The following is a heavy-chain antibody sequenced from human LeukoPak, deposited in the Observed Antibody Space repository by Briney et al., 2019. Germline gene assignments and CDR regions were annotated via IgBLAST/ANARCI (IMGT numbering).Heavy chain of an antibody. D-gene: IGHD6-13*01. Sequence: GASVSVSCKASGGTFSSYAISWVRQAPGQGREWMGGIIPIFGTAHYAQKFQGRGTITPDEFTSTAHMELSSLRSEDTAVYYCAVKCPGIAAAGWDYWGQGTLVTVSS. J-gene: IGHJ4*02. CDR1: GGTFSSYA. V-gene: IGHV1-69*13. CDR2: IIPIFGTA. CDR3: AVKCPGIAAAGWDY.